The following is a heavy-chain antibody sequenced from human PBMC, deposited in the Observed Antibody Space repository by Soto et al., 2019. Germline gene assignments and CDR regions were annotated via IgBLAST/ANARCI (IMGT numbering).Heavy chain of an antibody. D-gene: IGHD2-15*01. V-gene: IGHV3-23*01. CDR2: ISGSAGST. J-gene: IGHJ5*02. Sequence: DVQLLESGGGLVHPGGSLRLTCAASGFTFSSYAMNWVRQGPGKGLEWVSTISGSAGSTYYADSVKGRFTISRDNSKDTLYLQMDSLSVEDTAMYYCAKVPSAVASTPWCDPGGQGTLVTVSS. CDR1: GFTFSSYA. CDR3: AKVPSAVASTPWCDP.